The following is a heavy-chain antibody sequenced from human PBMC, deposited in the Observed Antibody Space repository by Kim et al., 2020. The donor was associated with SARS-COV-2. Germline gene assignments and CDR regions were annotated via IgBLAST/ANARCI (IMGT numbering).Heavy chain of an antibody. CDR3: AKERDQIAAAGAYYFDY. V-gene: IGHV3-23*01. D-gene: IGHD6-13*01. Sequence: VKGRFTISRDNSKNTLYQQMNSLRAEDTAVYYCAKERDQIAAAGAYYFDYWGQGTLVTVSS. J-gene: IGHJ4*02.